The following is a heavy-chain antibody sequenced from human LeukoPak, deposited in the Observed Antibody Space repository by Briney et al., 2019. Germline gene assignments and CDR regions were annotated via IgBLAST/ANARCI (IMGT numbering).Heavy chain of an antibody. CDR2: IYDSGST. CDR1: GASFSSGSYY. Sequence: SETLSLTCTVSGASFSSGSYYWSWIRQPPGKGLEWIGYIYDSGSTKYSPSLKSRVTISVDTSKNQFSLNLSSVIAADTAVYYCSRSTSGSRGSGFDYWGQGTLVTVSS. CDR3: SRSTSGSRGSGFDY. V-gene: IGHV4-61*01. D-gene: IGHD1-26*01. J-gene: IGHJ4*02.